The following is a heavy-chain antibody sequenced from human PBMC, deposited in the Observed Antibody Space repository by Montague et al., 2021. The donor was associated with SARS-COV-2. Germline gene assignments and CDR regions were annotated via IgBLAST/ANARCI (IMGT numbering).Heavy chain of an antibody. J-gene: IGHJ4*02. D-gene: IGHD1-1*01. CDR2: VHYTGST. CDR1: GGSISSYY. CDR3: ARAQNTCFIANCVNYFEV. V-gene: IGHV4-59*01. Sequence: SETLSLTCEVSGGSISSYYWSWIRQSPGKGLEWIGYVHYTGSTKYNHSLKTRVTLTLDTPKNHFSLKLSSVTAADTAVYYCARAQNTCFIANCVNYFEVWGLGALVTVSS.